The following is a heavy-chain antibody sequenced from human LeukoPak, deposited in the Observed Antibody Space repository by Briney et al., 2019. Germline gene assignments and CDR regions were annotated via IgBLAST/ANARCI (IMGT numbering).Heavy chain of an antibody. CDR1: GFTFSSYE. V-gene: IGHV3-48*03. CDR3: ARVPAGVIGMKDAFDI. Sequence: GGSLRLSCAASGFTFSSYEMNWVRQAPGKGLEWVSYISSSGSTIYYADSVKGRFTISRDNAKKSLYLQMNSLRAEDTAVYYCARVPAGVIGMKDAFDIWGQGTMVTVSS. CDR2: ISSSGSTI. D-gene: IGHD3-16*02. J-gene: IGHJ3*02.